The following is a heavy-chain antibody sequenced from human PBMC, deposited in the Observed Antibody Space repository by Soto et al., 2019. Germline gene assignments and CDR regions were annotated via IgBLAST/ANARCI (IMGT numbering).Heavy chain of an antibody. Sequence: GASVKVSCKASGYTFTGYHVNWARQAPGQGLEWMGWINPDNGVPNYAQKFQGRVTLSRDTSINTAYMELSRLTSDDTAMYYCARTDYLFSTLTYYFDYWGQGTLVTVSS. V-gene: IGHV1-2*02. CDR1: GYTFTGYH. CDR2: INPDNGVP. CDR3: ARTDYLFSTLTYYFDY. D-gene: IGHD3-16*01. J-gene: IGHJ4*02.